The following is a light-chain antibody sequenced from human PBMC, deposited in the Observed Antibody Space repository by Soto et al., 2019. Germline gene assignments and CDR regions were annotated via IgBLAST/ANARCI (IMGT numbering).Light chain of an antibody. Sequence: DIQLTQYPSLVSASVGDRLTITCRASQDIRSSLAWYQQKPGKAPNLLIYTVSTLQSGVPSRFSGSRSGTEFTLTISSLQPEDFATYHCQQFNSSPFTFGGGTKVEI. CDR2: TVS. J-gene: IGKJ4*01. CDR1: QDIRSS. V-gene: IGKV1-9*01. CDR3: QQFNSSPFT.